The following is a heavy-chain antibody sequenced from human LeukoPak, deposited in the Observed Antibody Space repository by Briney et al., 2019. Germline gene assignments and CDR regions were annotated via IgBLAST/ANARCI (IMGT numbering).Heavy chain of an antibody. CDR1: GFTVSSNF. D-gene: IGHD1-26*01. Sequence: GGSLRLSCAVSGFTVSSNFMSWVRQAPGKGPEWVSVIYTSGITYYADSVRGRFTISRDNSKNTLYLQMDSLTAEDTAVYYCAREYAGGTYSFDYWGQGTLVTVSS. J-gene: IGHJ4*02. CDR3: AREYAGGTYSFDY. CDR2: IYTSGIT. V-gene: IGHV3-66*01.